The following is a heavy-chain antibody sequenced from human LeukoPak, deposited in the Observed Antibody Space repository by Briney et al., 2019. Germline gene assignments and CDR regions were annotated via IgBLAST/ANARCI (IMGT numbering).Heavy chain of an antibody. D-gene: IGHD2-15*01. J-gene: IGHJ4*02. CDR3: AKDSGSLTYYFDY. CDR1: GFTFDDYA. CDR2: ISWDGGST. V-gene: IGHV3-43D*03. Sequence: PGGSLRLSCAASGFTFDDYAMHWVRQAPGKGLEWVSLISWDGGSTYYADSVKGRFTISRDNSKNSLYLQMNSLRAEDTALYYCAKDSGSLTYYFDYWGQGTLVTVSS.